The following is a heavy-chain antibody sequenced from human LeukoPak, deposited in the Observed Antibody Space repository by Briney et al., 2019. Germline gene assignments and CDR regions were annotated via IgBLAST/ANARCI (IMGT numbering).Heavy chain of an antibody. CDR1: GGSISGFY. CDR3: WGKSVAAGTQWFDP. D-gene: IGHD6-13*01. J-gene: IGHJ5*02. V-gene: IGHV4-59*08. Sequence: ETLCLTCTVSGGSISGFYWTWVRQPPGKALEWVGDTYYGGSSKYNPSLESRGTIFVDTSNKQFFLVLTHVTTADHGVYYCWGKSVAAGTQWFDPWGQGALVTVSS. CDR2: TYYGGSS.